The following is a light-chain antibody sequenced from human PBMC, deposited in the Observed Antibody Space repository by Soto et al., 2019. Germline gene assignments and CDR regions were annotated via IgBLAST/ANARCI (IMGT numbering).Light chain of an antibody. V-gene: IGKV3-20*01. J-gene: IGKJ4*01. Sequence: DIALTQSPGTLSLSPGERATLSCRTSQSVNSNYLAWYQQKPGQAPRLLIHGASSRATGIPDRFSGSGSGIDFTLTISRLEPEDFVMYYCQQYSRSPLTFGGGTKVDIK. CDR3: QQYSRSPLT. CDR1: QSVNSNY. CDR2: GAS.